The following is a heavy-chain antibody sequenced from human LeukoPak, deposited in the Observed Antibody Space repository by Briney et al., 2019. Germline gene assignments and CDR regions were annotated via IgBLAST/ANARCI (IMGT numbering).Heavy chain of an antibody. Sequence: GGSLRLSCVASGFTFSSYAMSWVRQPPGQGLEWVSGLSGSGGGTYYANSVKGRFTISRDNSKNTLYLQMSSLRAEDTAVYYCAKTTGWYGYFDSWGQGTMVTVSS. CDR2: LSGSGGGT. D-gene: IGHD6-19*01. CDR3: AKTTGWYGYFDS. CDR1: GFTFSSYA. J-gene: IGHJ4*02. V-gene: IGHV3-23*01.